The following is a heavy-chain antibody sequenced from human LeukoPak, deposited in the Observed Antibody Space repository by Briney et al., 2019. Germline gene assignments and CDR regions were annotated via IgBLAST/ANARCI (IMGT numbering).Heavy chain of an antibody. V-gene: IGHV3-30*04. Sequence: SGGSLRLSCAASGFTFSSYAMHWGRQAPGKGLEWVAVISYDGSNKYYADSVKGRFTISRDNSKNTLYLQMNSLRAEDTAVYYCARGNFMVRGVIGYFDYWGQGTLVTVSS. CDR2: ISYDGSNK. CDR1: GFTFSSYA. D-gene: IGHD3-10*01. CDR3: ARGNFMVRGVIGYFDY. J-gene: IGHJ4*02.